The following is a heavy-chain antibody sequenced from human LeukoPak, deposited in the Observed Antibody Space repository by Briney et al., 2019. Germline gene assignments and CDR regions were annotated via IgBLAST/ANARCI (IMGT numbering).Heavy chain of an antibody. D-gene: IGHD3-22*01. Sequence: GGSLRLSCAASGFTFSSYSMNWVRQAPGKGLEWVSSISSSSSYIYYADSVKGRFTISRDNAKNSLYLQMNSLRAEDTAVYYCARDQPLVQYYYDSSGYYDYWGQGTLVTVSS. J-gene: IGHJ4*02. CDR1: GFTFSSYS. V-gene: IGHV3-21*01. CDR2: ISSSSSYI. CDR3: ARDQPLVQYYYDSSGYYDY.